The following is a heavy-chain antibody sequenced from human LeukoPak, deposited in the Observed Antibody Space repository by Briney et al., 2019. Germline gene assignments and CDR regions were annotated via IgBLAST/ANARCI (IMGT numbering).Heavy chain of an antibody. CDR3: AKDHRIAAAGLYYFDY. Sequence: GGSLRLSCAASGFTFSSYSMNWVRQAPGKGLEWVSSISSSSSYIYYADSVKGRFTISRDNAKNSLYLQMNSLRAEDTALYYCAKDHRIAAAGLYYFDYWGQGTLVTVSS. J-gene: IGHJ4*02. CDR1: GFTFSSYS. V-gene: IGHV3-21*04. D-gene: IGHD6-13*01. CDR2: ISSSSSYI.